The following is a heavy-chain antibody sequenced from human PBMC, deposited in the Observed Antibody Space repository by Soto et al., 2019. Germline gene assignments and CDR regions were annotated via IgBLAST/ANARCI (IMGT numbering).Heavy chain of an antibody. D-gene: IGHD3-10*01. V-gene: IGHV3-74*01. J-gene: IGHJ4*02. CDR2: INSDGSST. Sequence: GGSLRLSCAASGFTFSSYWMHWVRQAPGKGLVWVSRINSDGSSTSYADSVKGRFTISRDNAKNTLYLQMNSLRAEDTAVYYCARVGFGFGDYRYYFDYWGQGTLVTVSS. CDR3: ARVGFGFGDYRYYFDY. CDR1: GFTFSSYW.